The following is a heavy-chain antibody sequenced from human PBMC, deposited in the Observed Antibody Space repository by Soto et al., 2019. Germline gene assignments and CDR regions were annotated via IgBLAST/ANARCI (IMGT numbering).Heavy chain of an antibody. CDR3: GRGASGSYRLDY. D-gene: IGHD3-10*01. CDR2: INSDGSST. V-gene: IGHV3-74*01. CDR1: GFTFSSYW. Sequence: EVQLVESGGGLVQPGGSLRLSCAASGFTFSSYWMHWVRQAPGKGLVWVSRINSDGSSTNYADSVKSQFTISRDNAKNTLYLQMNSLRAEDTAVYYCGRGASGSYRLDYWGQGTLVTVSS. J-gene: IGHJ4*02.